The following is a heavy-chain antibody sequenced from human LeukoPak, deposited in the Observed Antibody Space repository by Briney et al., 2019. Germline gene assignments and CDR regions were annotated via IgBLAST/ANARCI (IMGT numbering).Heavy chain of an antibody. CDR2: FYTSGST. J-gene: IGHJ3*01. D-gene: IGHD3-22*01. CDR1: GASISSYC. V-gene: IGHV4-4*07. Sequence: SETLSLTCTVSGASISSYCWSWIRQPAGKGLEWIGRFYTSGSTNYNPSLKSRVAISVDKSNNQFSLKLSSVTAADTAIYYCAREHYYYSRGYYYVESDAFDFLGQGTMVTGSS. CDR3: AREHYYYSRGYYYVESDAFDF.